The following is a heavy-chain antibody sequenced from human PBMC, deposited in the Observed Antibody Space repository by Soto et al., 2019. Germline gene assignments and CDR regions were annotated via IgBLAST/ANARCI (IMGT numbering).Heavy chain of an antibody. J-gene: IGHJ4*02. V-gene: IGHV1-58*01. Sequence: QMQLVQSGPEVKKPGTSVKVSCKASGFTFTSSAVPWVRQASGQSLEWLGWFVVGSGTTNYAQKFQERVTITRDMSTSTVYVELCTLRSEDTAVYDCAADRRYCGGDCYVDWGQGTLVTVSS. CDR3: AADRRYCGGDCYVD. D-gene: IGHD2-21*02. CDR2: FVVGSGTT. CDR1: GFTFTSSA.